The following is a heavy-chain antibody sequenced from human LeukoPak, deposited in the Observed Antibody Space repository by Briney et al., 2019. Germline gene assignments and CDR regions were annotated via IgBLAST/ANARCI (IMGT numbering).Heavy chain of an antibody. V-gene: IGHV4-59*08. CDR1: GGSMSSYY. D-gene: IGHD1-26*01. J-gene: IGHJ6*02. Sequence: SETLSLTCSVSGGSMSSYYWSWIRQPPAQGLEWSGYIYYTGSTNYKPSLKSRVTISVDTSKNQSSLKLSSVTAADTAVYYCARYKSPTLGAHGMDVWGQGTTVTVSS. CDR2: IYYTGST. CDR3: ARYKSPTLGAHGMDV.